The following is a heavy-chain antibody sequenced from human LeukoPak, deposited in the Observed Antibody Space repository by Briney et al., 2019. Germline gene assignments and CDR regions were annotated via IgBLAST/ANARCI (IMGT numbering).Heavy chain of an antibody. CDR1: GYTFTGYY. Sequence: AASVKVSCKASGYTFTGYYMHWVRQAPGQGLEWMGWINPNSGGTNYAQKFQGRVTMTRDTSISTAYMELSRLRSDDTAVYYCARDGELGKPAFDIWGQGTMVTVSS. CDR2: INPNSGGT. V-gene: IGHV1-2*02. D-gene: IGHD7-27*01. CDR3: ARDGELGKPAFDI. J-gene: IGHJ3*02.